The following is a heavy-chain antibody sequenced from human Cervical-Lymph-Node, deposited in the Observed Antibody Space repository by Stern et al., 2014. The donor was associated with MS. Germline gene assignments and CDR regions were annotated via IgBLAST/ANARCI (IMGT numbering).Heavy chain of an antibody. V-gene: IGHV3-23*04. CDR3: AKSPYSSGLYYFDY. J-gene: IGHJ4*02. CDR2: ISDSGYGT. CDR1: GFTFSTYA. D-gene: IGHD6-19*01. Sequence: VQLVESGGGLVQPGGSLRLSCAASGFTFSTYAMSWVRQAPGKGLEWVSAISDSGYGTYYADPVKGRFTISRDNSKNTLYLQINSRRTEDTAVYYCAKSPYSSGLYYFDYWGQGTLVTVSS.